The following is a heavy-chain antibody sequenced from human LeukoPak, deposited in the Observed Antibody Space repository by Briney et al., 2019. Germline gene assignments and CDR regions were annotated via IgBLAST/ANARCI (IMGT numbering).Heavy chain of an antibody. J-gene: IGHJ4*02. CDR2: IYSGGST. CDR3: ARLNLATFDY. Sequence: PGGSLRLSCAVSGFTVSTNSLSWVRQAPGKGLEWVSVIYSGGSTYYADSVKGRFTISRDNSKNTLYLQMNSLRAEDTAVYYCARLNLATFDYWGQGTLVTVSS. D-gene: IGHD1-26*01. CDR1: GFTVSTNS. V-gene: IGHV3-53*01.